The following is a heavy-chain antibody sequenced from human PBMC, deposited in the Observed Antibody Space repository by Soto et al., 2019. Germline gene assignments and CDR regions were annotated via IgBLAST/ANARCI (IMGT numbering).Heavy chain of an antibody. V-gene: IGHV1-2*02. Sequence: GSVKVSCKASGYTFTGYYMHWVRQARGQGSEGKGWINANSGDTRYAQKFQDRVTMTRDTSISSAYMELSSLRSDDTAVYYCAKSGQAFDVWGQGTTVTVSS. CDR1: GYTFTGYY. CDR2: INANSGDT. CDR3: AKSGQAFDV. J-gene: IGHJ6*02. D-gene: IGHD5-12*01.